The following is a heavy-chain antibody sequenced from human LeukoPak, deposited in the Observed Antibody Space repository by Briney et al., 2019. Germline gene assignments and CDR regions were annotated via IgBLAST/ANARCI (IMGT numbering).Heavy chain of an antibody. D-gene: IGHD1-26*01. CDR3: ARAPLLTEFSGSYGGDFDY. V-gene: IGHV1-2*02. Sequence: ASVKVSCKASGYTFTGYYMHWVRQAPGQGLEWMGWINPNSGGTNYAQKFQGRVTMTRDTSISTAYMELSRLRSDDTAVYYCARAPLLTEFSGSYGGDFDYWGQGTLVTVSS. CDR2: INPNSGGT. J-gene: IGHJ4*02. CDR1: GYTFTGYY.